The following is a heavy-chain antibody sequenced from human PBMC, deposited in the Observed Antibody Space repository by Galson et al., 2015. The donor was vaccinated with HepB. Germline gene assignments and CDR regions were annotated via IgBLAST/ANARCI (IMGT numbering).Heavy chain of an antibody. V-gene: IGHV1-46*03. Sequence: SVKVSCKASGYTFTSYYMHWVRQAPGQGLEWMGIINPSGGSTSYARKFQGRVTMTRDTSTSTVYMELSSLRSEDTAVYYCATLGDSSSWAPYYYGMDVWGQGTTVTVSS. CDR2: INPSGGST. D-gene: IGHD6-13*01. CDR1: GYTFTSYY. J-gene: IGHJ6*02. CDR3: ATLGDSSSWAPYYYGMDV.